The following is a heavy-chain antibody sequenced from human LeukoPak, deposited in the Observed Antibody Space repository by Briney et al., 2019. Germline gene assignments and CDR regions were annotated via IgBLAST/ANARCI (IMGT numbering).Heavy chain of an antibody. Sequence: PGGSLRLSCAASGFTFSSYAMSWVRQAPGKGLEWVSAISGSGGSTYYADSVKGRFTISRDNSKNTLYPQMNSLRAEDTAVYYCAKDHLQWLVRPYFDYWGQGTLVTVSS. CDR3: AKDHLQWLVRPYFDY. V-gene: IGHV3-23*01. D-gene: IGHD6-19*01. J-gene: IGHJ4*02. CDR1: GFTFSSYA. CDR2: ISGSGGST.